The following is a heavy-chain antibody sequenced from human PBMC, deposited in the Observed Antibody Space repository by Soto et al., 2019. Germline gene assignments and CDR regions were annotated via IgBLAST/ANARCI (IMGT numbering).Heavy chain of an antibody. CDR3: TPLALKYSSGWYEFSD. CDR2: IKSKTDGGTT. D-gene: IGHD6-19*01. V-gene: IGHV3-15*07. J-gene: IGHJ4*02. CDR1: GFTFSHVW. Sequence: EVQLVESGGGVVKPGGSRRLSCAASGFTFSHVWMKWFRQAPGKGLEWVGRIKSKTDGGTTDYAAPVKGRFTISRDDSKNTMYLQMNSLKTEDTAVYYCTPLALKYSSGWYEFSDWGQGTLVTVSS.